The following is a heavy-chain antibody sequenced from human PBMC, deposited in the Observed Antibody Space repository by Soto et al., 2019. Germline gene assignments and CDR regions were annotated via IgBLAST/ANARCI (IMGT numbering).Heavy chain of an antibody. Sequence: KPSETLSLTCAVYGGSFSGYYWSWIRQPPGKGLEWIGEINHSGSTNYNPSLKSRVTISVDTSKNQFSLKLSSVSAADTAVYYCATGRVVRGVIITTCYSSALDVWGQGTTVTVSS. D-gene: IGHD3-10*01. CDR1: GGSFSGYY. CDR3: ATGRVVRGVIITTCYSSALDV. V-gene: IGHV4-34*01. J-gene: IGHJ6*02. CDR2: INHSGST.